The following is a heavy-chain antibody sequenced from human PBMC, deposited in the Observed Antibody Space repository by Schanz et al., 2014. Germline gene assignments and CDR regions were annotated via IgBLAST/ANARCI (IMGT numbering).Heavy chain of an antibody. Sequence: EVQLLESGGGLVQPGGSLRLSCAASGFTFSSYAMSWVRQAPGKGLEWVSYISSSSSTRYYADSVKGRFTISRDNGKNSLSLQMNSLRVEDTAIYYCAKVRYSSGWRGDYFDEWGQGTLVTVAS. V-gene: IGHV3-48*01. D-gene: IGHD6-25*01. CDR3: AKVRYSSGWRGDYFDE. J-gene: IGHJ4*02. CDR1: GFTFSSYA. CDR2: ISSSSSTR.